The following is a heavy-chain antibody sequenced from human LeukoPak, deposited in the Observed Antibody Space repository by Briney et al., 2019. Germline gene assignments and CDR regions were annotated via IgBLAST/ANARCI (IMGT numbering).Heavy chain of an antibody. CDR1: GGSISSGNYY. Sequence: PSETLSLTCTVSGGSISSGNYYWSWVRQPAGKGLEWIGRIYTTGSTTYNPSLKSRVTISVDTSKNQFSLKLSSVTAADTAMCYCARGLEYNYDSDDYYYVGAFDIWGQGTMVTVSS. J-gene: IGHJ3*02. D-gene: IGHD3-22*01. V-gene: IGHV4-61*02. CDR3: ARGLEYNYDSDDYYYVGAFDI. CDR2: IYTTGST.